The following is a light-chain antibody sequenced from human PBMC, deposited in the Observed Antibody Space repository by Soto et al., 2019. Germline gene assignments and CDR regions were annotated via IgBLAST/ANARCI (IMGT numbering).Light chain of an antibody. CDR3: QQYNDWPPWT. J-gene: IGKJ1*01. CDR2: KAS. V-gene: IGKV1-5*03. Sequence: DIHMTQSPSTLSSSLGDRVTITCLASQSISSWLAWYQQKPGKAPKLLIYKASSLESGVPSRFSGSGSGTEFTLTISSLQSEDFAVYYCQQYNDWPPWTFGQGTKVDI. CDR1: QSISSW.